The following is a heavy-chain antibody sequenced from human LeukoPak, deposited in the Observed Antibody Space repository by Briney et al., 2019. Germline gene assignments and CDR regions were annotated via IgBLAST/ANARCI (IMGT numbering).Heavy chain of an antibody. Sequence: SETLSLTCTVSGGSISSGDYYWSWIRQPPGKGLEWIGYIYYSGSTYYNPSLKSRVTISVDTSKNQFSLKLSSVTAADTAVYYCARSYDFWSGLYFDYWGQGTLVTVSS. D-gene: IGHD3-3*01. CDR1: GGSISSGDYY. V-gene: IGHV4-30-4*01. J-gene: IGHJ4*02. CDR2: IYYSGST. CDR3: ARSYDFWSGLYFDY.